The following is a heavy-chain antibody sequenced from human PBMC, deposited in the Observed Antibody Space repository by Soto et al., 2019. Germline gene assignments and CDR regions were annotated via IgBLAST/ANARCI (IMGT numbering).Heavy chain of an antibody. CDR2: IRSETYGGTP. Sequence: GGSLRLSCTGSGFNFGNYAMSRVRQAPGKGPEWVGFIRSETYGGTPDYAASLRGRFTISRDDSKSIAYLEINSLQTDDTAVYYCTRYYYASSGYYVYWGQGTLVTVSS. V-gene: IGHV3-49*04. CDR1: GFNFGNYA. D-gene: IGHD3-22*01. J-gene: IGHJ4*02. CDR3: TRYYYASSGYYVY.